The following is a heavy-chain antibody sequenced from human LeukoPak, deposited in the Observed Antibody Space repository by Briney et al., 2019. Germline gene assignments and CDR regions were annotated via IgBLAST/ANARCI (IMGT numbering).Heavy chain of an antibody. V-gene: IGHV1-3*01. Sequence: ASVKVSCKASGYTFTSYAMHWVRQAPGQRLEWMGWINAGNGNTKYSQKFQGRVTITRDTSASTAYMEPSSLRSEDTAVYYCAKDGGGYSYVQYFDYWGQGTLVTVSS. CDR2: INAGNGNT. CDR1: GYTFTSYA. D-gene: IGHD5-18*01. J-gene: IGHJ4*02. CDR3: AKDGGGYSYVQYFDY.